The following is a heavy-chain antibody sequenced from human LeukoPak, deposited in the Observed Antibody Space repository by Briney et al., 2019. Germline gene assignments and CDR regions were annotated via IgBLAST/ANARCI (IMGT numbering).Heavy chain of an antibody. V-gene: IGHV3-23*01. Sequence: GGSLRLSCTASGYTFNSYAMGWVRQAPGKGLEWVSGISGSGTSTYYADSVKGRFTTSRDNSKNTLYLQMNSLRAEDTALYYRAKEPASGSCFDYWGQGTLVTVSS. D-gene: IGHD3-10*01. CDR1: GYTFNSYA. CDR3: AKEPASGSCFDY. CDR2: ISGSGTST. J-gene: IGHJ4*02.